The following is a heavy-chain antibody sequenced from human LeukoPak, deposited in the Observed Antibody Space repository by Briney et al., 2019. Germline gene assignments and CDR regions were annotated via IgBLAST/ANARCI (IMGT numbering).Heavy chain of an antibody. Sequence: SETLSLTCAVSGGSISSSNWWSWVRQPPGKGLEWIGSIYYSGSTYYNPSLKSRVTISVDTSKNQFSLKLSSVTAADTAVYYCAKDRVSSIVGATPDVWGKGTTVTVSS. CDR2: IYYSGST. J-gene: IGHJ6*04. CDR3: AKDRVSSIVGATPDV. CDR1: GGSISSSNW. D-gene: IGHD1-26*01. V-gene: IGHV4-4*02.